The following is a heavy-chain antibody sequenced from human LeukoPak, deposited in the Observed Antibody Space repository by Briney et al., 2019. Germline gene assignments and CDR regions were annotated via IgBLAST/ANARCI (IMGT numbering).Heavy chain of an antibody. J-gene: IGHJ5*02. CDR3: ARRVETASGWYSWFHP. Sequence: PSETLSLTCTVSGGSISSYYWNWLRQPPGKGLEWIGYVYYSGSIKYNPSLKSRVTISLEKSKNQFSLKLSSVSAADTAVYYCARRVETASGWYSWFHPWGQGTLVTVSS. CDR1: GGSISSYY. CDR2: VYYSGSI. V-gene: IGHV4-59*08. D-gene: IGHD6-19*01.